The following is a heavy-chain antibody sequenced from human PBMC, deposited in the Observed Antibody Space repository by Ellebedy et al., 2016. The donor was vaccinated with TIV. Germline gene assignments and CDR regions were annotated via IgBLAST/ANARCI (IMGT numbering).Heavy chain of an antibody. Sequence: SETLSLXXTVSGGSISSSSYYWGWIRQPPGKGLEWIGEIYHSGSTNYNPSLKSRVTISVDKSKNQFSLKLSSVTAADTAVYYCARDLVWGQGTLVTVSS. V-gene: IGHV4-39*07. CDR2: IYHSGST. CDR3: ARDLV. CDR1: GGSISSSSYY. J-gene: IGHJ4*02.